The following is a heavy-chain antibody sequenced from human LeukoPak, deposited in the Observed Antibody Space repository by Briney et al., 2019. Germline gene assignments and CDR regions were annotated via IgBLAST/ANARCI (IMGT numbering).Heavy chain of an antibody. D-gene: IGHD1-26*01. CDR1: GGSITTTNW. CDR3: TRESGAFSPFGF. J-gene: IGHJ4*02. Sequence: SETLSLTCAVSGGSITTTNWWSWVRQPPGKGLEWIGEVHLSGATNYNPSLESRVSMSIDKSKSHLSLEVTSVTAADTAIYYCTRESGAFSPFGFWGQGTLLTVSS. V-gene: IGHV4-4*02. CDR2: VHLSGAT.